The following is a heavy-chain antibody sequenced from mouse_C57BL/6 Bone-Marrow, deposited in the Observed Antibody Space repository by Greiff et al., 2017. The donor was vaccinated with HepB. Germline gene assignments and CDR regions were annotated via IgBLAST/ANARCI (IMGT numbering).Heavy chain of an antibody. D-gene: IGHD2-2*01. CDR1: GFSFNTYA. Sequence: DVQLVESGGGLVQPKGSLKLSCAASGFSFNTYAMNWVRQAPGKGLEWVARIRSKSNNYATYYADSVKDRFTISRDDSESMLYLQMNNLKTEDTAMYYCVREGVVTPFAYWGQGTLVTVSA. J-gene: IGHJ3*01. CDR2: IRSKSNNYAT. CDR3: VREGVVTPFAY. V-gene: IGHV10-1*01.